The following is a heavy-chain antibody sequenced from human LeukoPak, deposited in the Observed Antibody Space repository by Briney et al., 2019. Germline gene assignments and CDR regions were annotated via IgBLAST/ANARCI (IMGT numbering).Heavy chain of an antibody. CDR3: AGTYDYGIDY. CDR1: GFTLSDYY. Sequence: GGPRLSCAAPGFTLSDYYMRWIRHAPRKGVGWVSYISSSGSTIYYADSVKGRFTISRDNAKNSLYLQMYSLRAEDTAVYYCAGTYDYGIDYWGQGTLVTVSS. J-gene: IGHJ4*02. V-gene: IGHV3-11*01. D-gene: IGHD4-17*01. CDR2: ISSSGSTI.